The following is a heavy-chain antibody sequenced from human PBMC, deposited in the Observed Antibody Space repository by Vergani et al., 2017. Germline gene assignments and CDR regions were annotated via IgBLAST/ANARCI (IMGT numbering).Heavy chain of an antibody. CDR2: ISSSGSTI. D-gene: IGHD1-14*01. CDR1: GFTFSSYE. CDR3: ARGNQLNRFDP. J-gene: IGHJ5*02. V-gene: IGHV3-48*03. Sequence: EVQLVESGGGLVQPGGSLRLSCAASGFTFSSYEMNWVRQAPGKGLEWVSYISSSGSTIYYADSVKGRFTISRDNSKNSLYLQMNSLRAEDTAVYYCARGNQLNRFDPWGQGTLVTVSS.